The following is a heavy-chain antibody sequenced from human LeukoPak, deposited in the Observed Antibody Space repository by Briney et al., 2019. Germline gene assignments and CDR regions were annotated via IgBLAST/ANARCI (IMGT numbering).Heavy chain of an antibody. CDR2: INWNGGSK. J-gene: IGHJ6*03. V-gene: IGHV3-20*04. CDR3: AVSPRDYYYYMDV. CDR1: GFTFDDYG. Sequence: GGSLRLSCAASGFTFDDYGMSWVRQAPGTGLESVSGINWNGGSKSYADSVKGRFTISRDSAKNSLYLQMNSLRAEDTALYYCAVSPRDYYYYMDVWGKGTTVTVSS.